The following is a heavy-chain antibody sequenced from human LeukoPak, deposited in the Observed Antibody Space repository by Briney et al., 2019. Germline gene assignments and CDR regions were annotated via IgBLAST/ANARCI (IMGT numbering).Heavy chain of an antibody. CDR2: IKQDGSEK. V-gene: IGHV3-7*01. J-gene: IGHJ6*03. D-gene: IGHD6-6*01. CDR1: GFTFSSYW. CDR3: ARGVWSSSGYYMDV. Sequence: PGGSLRLSCAASGFTFSSYWMSWVRQAPGKGLEWVANIKQDGSEKYYVDSVKGRFTISRDNAKNSLYLQMNSLRAEDTAVYYCARGVWSSSGYYMDVWGKGTTVTVSS.